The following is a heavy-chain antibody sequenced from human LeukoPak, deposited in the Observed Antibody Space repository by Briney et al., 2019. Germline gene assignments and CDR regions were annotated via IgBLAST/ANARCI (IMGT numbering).Heavy chain of an antibody. V-gene: IGHV3-9*01. J-gene: IGHJ4*02. CDR1: GFTFDDYA. CDR3: AKDLRYGSGSYCSDY. CDR2: ISWNSGSI. Sequence: PGRSLRLSCAASGFTFDDYAMHWVRQAPGKGLEWVSGISWNSGSIGYADSVKGRFTISRDNAKNSLYLQMNSLRAEDTALYYCAKDLRYGSGSYCSDYWGQGTLVTVSS. D-gene: IGHD3-10*01.